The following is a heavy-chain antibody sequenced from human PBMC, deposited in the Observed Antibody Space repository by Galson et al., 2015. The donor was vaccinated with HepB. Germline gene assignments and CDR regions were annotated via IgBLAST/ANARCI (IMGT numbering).Heavy chain of an antibody. J-gene: IGHJ6*02. V-gene: IGHV1-24*01. CDR1: GSTLTELS. CDR2: FDPEDGET. CDR3: ATDSQAVAARYYYYYYGMDV. Sequence: SVKVSCKVSGSTLTELSMHWVRQAPGKGLEWMGGFDPEDGETIYAQKFQGRVTMTEDTSTDTAYVELSSLRSEDTAVYYCATDSQAVAARYYYYYYGMDVWGQGTTVTVSS. D-gene: IGHD6-19*01.